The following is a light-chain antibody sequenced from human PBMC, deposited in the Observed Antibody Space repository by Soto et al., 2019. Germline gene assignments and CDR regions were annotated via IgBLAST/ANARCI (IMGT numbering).Light chain of an antibody. CDR3: HQRSNWPLT. Sequence: EIVLPQSPGTLSLSPGESATLSCRASQGIGRYLAWFQQKPGQPPRLLIYDASTRATGIPGRFSGSGSGTDFTLTSSSLEPEDFAVYYCHQRSNWPLTFGPGTKVEI. J-gene: IGKJ3*01. V-gene: IGKV3-11*01. CDR2: DAS. CDR1: QGIGRY.